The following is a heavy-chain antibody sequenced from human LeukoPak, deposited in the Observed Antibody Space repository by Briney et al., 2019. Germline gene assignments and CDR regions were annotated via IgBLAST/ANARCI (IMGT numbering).Heavy chain of an antibody. CDR2: INADNGNT. Sequence: ASVKVSSKASGYTFNSHPMHWVRQAPGQRLEWMGWINADNGNTKYSQEFRGRVTITSDTSASTAYMELSSLRSEDMAVYYCARQVFGAFDIWGQGTMVTVSS. CDR1: GYTFNSHP. V-gene: IGHV1-3*03. CDR3: ARQVFGAFDI. D-gene: IGHD1-14*01. J-gene: IGHJ3*02.